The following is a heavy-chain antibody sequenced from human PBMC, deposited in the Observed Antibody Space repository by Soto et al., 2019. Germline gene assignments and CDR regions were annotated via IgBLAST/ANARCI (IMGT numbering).Heavy chain of an antibody. CDR2: IIPIFGTA. D-gene: IGHD6-19*01. J-gene: IGHJ5*02. CDR1: GGTFSSYA. V-gene: IGHV1-69*12. Sequence: QVQLVQSGAEVKKPGSSVKVSCKASGGTFSSYAISWVRQAPGQGLEWMGGIIPIFGTANYAQKFQGRVTSTADESTSTAYMELSSLRSEDTAVYHCARGGEQWLVQDWFDPWGQGTLVTVSS. CDR3: ARGGEQWLVQDWFDP.